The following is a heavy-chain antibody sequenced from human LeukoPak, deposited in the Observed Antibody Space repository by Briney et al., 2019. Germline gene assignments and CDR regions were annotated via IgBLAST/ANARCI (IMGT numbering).Heavy chain of an antibody. CDR1: GGSISSGGYY. Sequence: PSETLSLTCTVSGGSISSGGYYWSWIRQPPGKGLEWIGYIYHSGSTYYNPSLKSRVTISVDRSKNQFSLKLSSVTAADTAVYYCAREGIVVVPAAAPNLNWFDPWGQGTLVTVSS. V-gene: IGHV4-30-2*01. J-gene: IGHJ5*02. D-gene: IGHD2-2*01. CDR2: IYHSGST. CDR3: AREGIVVVPAAAPNLNWFDP.